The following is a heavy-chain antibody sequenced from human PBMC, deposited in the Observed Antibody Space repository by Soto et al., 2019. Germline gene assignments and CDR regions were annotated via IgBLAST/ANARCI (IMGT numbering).Heavy chain of an antibody. CDR1: GFTFSSYA. CDR3: AKSGDQGDWFDR. V-gene: IGHV3-23*01. J-gene: IGHJ5*02. CDR2: ISGSGGST. D-gene: IGHD3-10*01. Sequence: EVQLLESGGGLVQPGGSLRLSCAASGFTFSSYAMSWVRQAPGKGLEWVSAISGSGGSTYYADSVKGRFTISRDNSKNTLYLQMNSLSAEDTAVYYCAKSGDQGDWFDRWGQGTLVTVSS.